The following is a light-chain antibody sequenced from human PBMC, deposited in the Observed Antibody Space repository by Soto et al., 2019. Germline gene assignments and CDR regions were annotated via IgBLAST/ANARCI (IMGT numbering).Light chain of an antibody. J-gene: IGLJ1*01. CDR2: HVT. V-gene: IGLV2-14*03. CDR3: CSLTTSHTYV. CDR1: SSDVSGYNY. Sequence: QSALTQPPSASGSPGQSVTISCTGTSSDVSGYNYVSWYQHHPGKAPKLMIYHVTYRPSGVSNRYSGSKSGNSASLTISGLQADDEADYYCCSLTTSHTYVFGSGTKVTVL.